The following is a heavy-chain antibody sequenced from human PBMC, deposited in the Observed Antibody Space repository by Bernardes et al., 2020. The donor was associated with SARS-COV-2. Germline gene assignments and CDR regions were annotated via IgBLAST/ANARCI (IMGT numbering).Heavy chain of an antibody. CDR2: ITTSTYT. J-gene: IGHJ3*02. CDR3: AIEGASNVFDM. D-gene: IGHD6-6*01. V-gene: IGHV3-11*06. CDR1: GITIGDYY. Sequence: GGSLRLSCAVSGITIGDYYMSWIRQAPGMGLEWVSYITTSTYTNYADSVRGRFTISRDSAKNSLNLQMNSLRAEDTAVYYCAIEGASNVFDMWGQGTMVTVSS.